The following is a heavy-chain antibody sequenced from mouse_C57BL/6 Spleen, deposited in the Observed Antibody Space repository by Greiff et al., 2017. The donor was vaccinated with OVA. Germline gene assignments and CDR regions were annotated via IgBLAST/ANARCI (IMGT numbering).Heavy chain of an antibody. CDR2: IDPSDSYT. D-gene: IGHD1-1*01. Sequence: QVQLQQPGAELVKPGASVKLSCKASGYTFTSYWMQWVKQRPGQGLEWIGEIDPSDSYTNYNQKFKGKATLTVDTSSSTAYMQLSSLTSEDSAVYYCARRNYGSLFDYWGHGTTLTVSS. CDR3: ARRNYGSLFDY. CDR1: GYTFTSYW. V-gene: IGHV1-50*01. J-gene: IGHJ2*01.